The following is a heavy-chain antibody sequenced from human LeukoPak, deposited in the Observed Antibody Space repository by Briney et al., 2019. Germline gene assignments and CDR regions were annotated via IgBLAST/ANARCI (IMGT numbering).Heavy chain of an antibody. CDR1: GFTFSSYE. CDR2: ISTDGSTT. Sequence: PGGSLRLSCAASGFTFSSYEMHWFRQVPGKGLEWISYISTDGSTTNYAESVRGRFTISRDNAKYALYLQMNSLRGEDTAVYYCARGLSPVVRASPMGYWGQGTLVTVSS. CDR3: ARGLSPVVRASPMGY. J-gene: IGHJ4*02. D-gene: IGHD3-10*01. V-gene: IGHV3-48*03.